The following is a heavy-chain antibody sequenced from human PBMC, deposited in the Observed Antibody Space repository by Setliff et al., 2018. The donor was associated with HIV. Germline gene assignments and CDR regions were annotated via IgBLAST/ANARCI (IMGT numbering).Heavy chain of an antibody. D-gene: IGHD2-15*01. Sequence: ASVKVSCKTSGYMFIAYGMSWVRRAPGQGLEWMGWIGPYNGRTEYAQEFQGRVSLTIVTSASTAYMELRSLRSDDTAVYYCARHCNAGTCYFYIWGQGTMVTVSS. CDR2: IGPYNGRT. V-gene: IGHV1-18*01. J-gene: IGHJ3*02. CDR3: ARHCNAGTCYFYI. CDR1: GYMFIAYG.